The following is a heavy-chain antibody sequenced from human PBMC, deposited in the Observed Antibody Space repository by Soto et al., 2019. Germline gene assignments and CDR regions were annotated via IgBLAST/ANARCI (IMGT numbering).Heavy chain of an antibody. CDR2: TYYRSKWYN. D-gene: IGHD6-19*01. V-gene: IGHV6-1*01. Sequence: QTLSLTCDISGDSVSRNSAAWNWIRQSPSRGLEWLGRTYYRSKWYNDYAVSVKSRISINPGTSKNQFSLQLNSVTPEDTAVYYCVRELGVAGGYDYFYSYATDVWGQGTTVSV. J-gene: IGHJ6*02. CDR3: VRELGVAGGYDYFYSYATDV. CDR1: GDSVSRNSAA.